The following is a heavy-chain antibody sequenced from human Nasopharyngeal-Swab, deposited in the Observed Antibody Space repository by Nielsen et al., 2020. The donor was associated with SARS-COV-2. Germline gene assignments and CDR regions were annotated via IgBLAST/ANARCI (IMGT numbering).Heavy chain of an antibody. CDR3: TTGGMITFGGVLYYYYGMDV. CDR1: GFTFSSYG. J-gene: IGHJ6*02. CDR2: IWYDGSNK. D-gene: IGHD3-16*01. V-gene: IGHV3-33*01. Sequence: GESLKISCAASGFTFSSYGMHWVRQAPGKGLEWVAVIWYDGSNKYYADSVKGRFTISRDNSKNTLYLQMNSLKTEDTAVYYCTTGGMITFGGVLYYYYGMDVWGQGTTVTVSS.